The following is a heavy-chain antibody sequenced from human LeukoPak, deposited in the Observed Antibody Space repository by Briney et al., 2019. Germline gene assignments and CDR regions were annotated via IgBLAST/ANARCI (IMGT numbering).Heavy chain of an antibody. J-gene: IGHJ4*02. V-gene: IGHV3-30*02. CDR3: ARARGGYSLFDY. CDR2: IRYDGSNK. D-gene: IGHD5-18*01. Sequence: GGSLRLSCAASGFTFSSYGMHWVRQAPGKGLEWVAFIRYDGSNKYYAGSVKGRFTISRENAKNSLYLQMNSLRAGDTAVYYCARARGGYSLFDYWGQGTLVTVSS. CDR1: GFTFSSYG.